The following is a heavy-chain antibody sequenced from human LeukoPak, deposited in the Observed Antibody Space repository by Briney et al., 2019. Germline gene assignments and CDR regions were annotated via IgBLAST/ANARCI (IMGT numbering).Heavy chain of an antibody. CDR2: IYYSGST. J-gene: IGHJ6*03. D-gene: IGHD1-1*01. CDR3: ARVMRDWNEYYYYYMDV. Sequence: SETLSLTCTVSGVSISSYYWSWLRQPPGKGLEWVGYIYYSGSTNYNPSLKSRVTISVDTSKNQFSLKLSSVTAADTAVYYCARVMRDWNEYYYYYMDVWGKGTTVTIS. CDR1: GVSISSYY. V-gene: IGHV4-59*01.